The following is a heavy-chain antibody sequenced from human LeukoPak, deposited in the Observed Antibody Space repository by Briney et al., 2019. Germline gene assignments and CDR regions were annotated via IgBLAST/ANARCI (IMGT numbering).Heavy chain of an antibody. CDR3: TTYSGSSD. D-gene: IGHD1-26*01. V-gene: IGHV3-15*04. Sequence: PGGSLRLSCAASGFTFSNAWMSWVRQAPGKGLEWVGRIESKTDGGTTDYAAPVKGRFTISRDDSKNTLYLQMNSLKTEDTAVYYCTTYSGSSDWGQGTLVTVSS. CDR1: GFTFSNAW. J-gene: IGHJ4*02. CDR2: IESKTDGGTT.